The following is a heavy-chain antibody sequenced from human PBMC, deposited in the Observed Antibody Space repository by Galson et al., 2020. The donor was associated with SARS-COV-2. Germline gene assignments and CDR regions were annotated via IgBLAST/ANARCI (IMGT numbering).Heavy chain of an antibody. CDR3: ARGDMGNDYFDY. D-gene: IGHD7-27*01. V-gene: IGHV3-74*01. CDR2: IYSEGSST. CDR1: GFTFSSYW. Sequence: GGSLRLSCAASGFTFSSYWMHWVRQAPGKGLVWVSRIYSEGSSTSYADSVKGRFTISGDNAKNTLYLQMNSLRAEDTAVYYCARGDMGNDYFDYWGREPWSPSPQ. J-gene: IGHJ4*02.